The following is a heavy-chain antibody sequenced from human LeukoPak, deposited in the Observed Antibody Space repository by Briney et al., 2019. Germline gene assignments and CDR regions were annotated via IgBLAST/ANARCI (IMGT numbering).Heavy chain of an antibody. D-gene: IGHD3-22*01. J-gene: IGHJ4*02. Sequence: GGSLRLSCAAPGFTFSSYAMSWVRQAPAKGLDWVSAISGSGDSTYYSDSVKGRFTISRDNSKNTLYVQMNSLRAEDTAVYYCAKPLVSDYYDSSGYWGYWGQGTLVTVSS. V-gene: IGHV3-23*01. CDR3: AKPLVSDYYDSSGYWGY. CDR1: GFTFSSYA. CDR2: ISGSGDST.